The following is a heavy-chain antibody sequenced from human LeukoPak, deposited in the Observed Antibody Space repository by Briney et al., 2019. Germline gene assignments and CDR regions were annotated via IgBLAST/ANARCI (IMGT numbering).Heavy chain of an antibody. CDR1: GYTFTSYD. CDR2: MNPNSGNT. CDR3: ARGLTIFGVVIILSTFDY. Sequence: ASVKVSCKASGYTFTSYDINWVRQATGQGLEWMGWMNPNSGNTGYAQKFQGRVTMTRNTSISTAYMELSRLRSDDTAVYYCARGLTIFGVVIILSTFDYWGQGTLVTVSS. V-gene: IGHV1-8*01. J-gene: IGHJ4*02. D-gene: IGHD3-3*01.